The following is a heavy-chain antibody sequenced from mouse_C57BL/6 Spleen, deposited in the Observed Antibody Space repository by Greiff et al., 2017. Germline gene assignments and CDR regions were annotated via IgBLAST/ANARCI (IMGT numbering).Heavy chain of an antibody. CDR1: GYTFTDYE. D-gene: IGHD1-1*01. Sequence: QVQLKQSGAELVRPGASVTLSCKASGYTFTDYEMHWVKQTPVHGLEWIGAIDPETGGTAYNQKFKGKAILNSDKSSSTAYMELRSLTSEASAVYYCTRGDYYGSSWAWFAYWGQGTLVTVSA. CDR3: TRGDYYGSSWAWFAY. CDR2: IDPETGGT. V-gene: IGHV1-15*01. J-gene: IGHJ3*01.